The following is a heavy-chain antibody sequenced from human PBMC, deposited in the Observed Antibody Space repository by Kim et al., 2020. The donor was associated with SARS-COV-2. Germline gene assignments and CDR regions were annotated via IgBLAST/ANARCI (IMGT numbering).Heavy chain of an antibody. CDR1: GGSISSSSYY. CDR2: IYYSDYFSGSI. V-gene: IGHV4-39*01. J-gene: IGHJ4*02. D-gene: IGHD6-13*01. CDR3: ASAAAATFDY. Sequence: SETLSLTCTVSGGSISSSSYYWGWIRQPPGKGLEWIGSIYYSDYFSGSIYYNPSLKSRVNLSVDTSKNQFSLNLNSVTAADTAVYFCASAAAATFDYWGQGTLVTVPS.